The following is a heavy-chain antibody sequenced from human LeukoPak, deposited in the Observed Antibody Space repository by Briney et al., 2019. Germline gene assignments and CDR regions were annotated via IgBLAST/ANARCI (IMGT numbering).Heavy chain of an antibody. CDR2: INHSGST. CDR3: ARGAGSGSYYFDY. V-gene: IGHV4-34*01. J-gene: IGHJ4*02. D-gene: IGHD1-26*01. CDR1: GGSFSGYY. Sequence: PSETLSLTCAVYGGSFSGYYWGWIRQPPGKGLEWIGEINHSGSTNYNPSLKSRVTISVDTSKNQFSLKLSSVTAADTAVYYCARGAGSGSYYFDYWGQGTLVTVSS.